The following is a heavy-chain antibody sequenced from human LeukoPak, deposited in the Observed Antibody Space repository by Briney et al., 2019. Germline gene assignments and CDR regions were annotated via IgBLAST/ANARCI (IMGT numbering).Heavy chain of an antibody. CDR3: ARGLGYTYGTELFEY. J-gene: IGHJ4*02. D-gene: IGHD5-18*01. CDR1: GISFSDHH. V-gene: IGHV3-72*01. CDR2: IRKKVDSSTT. Sequence: GSLRLSCAAPGISFSDHHMDWARQAPGKGLEWVGRIRKKVDSSTTEYAASVKGRFTILRDDSKNSLYLQMNNLKAEDTAVYYCARGLGYTYGTELFEYWGQGTLVTVSP.